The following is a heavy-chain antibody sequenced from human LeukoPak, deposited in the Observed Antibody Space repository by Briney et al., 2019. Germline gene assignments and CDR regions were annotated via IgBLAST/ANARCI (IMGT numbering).Heavy chain of an antibody. Sequence: ASVKVSCEASGYTLSDYYIYWVRQAPGQGLEWLGWLNPHSGGTNYAQKFQGRVTLTRDTSISTAYMVFSPRAYDDTAIYYCARGHRIINGLDVWGQGTTVIVSS. J-gene: IGHJ6*02. CDR1: GYTLSDYY. V-gene: IGHV1-2*02. CDR2: LNPHSGGT. CDR3: ARGHRIINGLDV.